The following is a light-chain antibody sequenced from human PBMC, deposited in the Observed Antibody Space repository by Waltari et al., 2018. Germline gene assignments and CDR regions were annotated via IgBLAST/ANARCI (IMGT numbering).Light chain of an antibody. CDR1: SGSVSTSYY. CDR3: VLYMGSGIWV. CDR2: STN. Sequence: QTVVTQEPSFSVSPGGTVTLTCGLSSGSVSTSYYPSWYQQTPGQTPRTLIYSTNTRSSGFPDRFSGSILGNKAALTITGAHADDESDYYCVLYMGSGIWVFGGGTKLTVL. J-gene: IGLJ3*02. V-gene: IGLV8-61*01.